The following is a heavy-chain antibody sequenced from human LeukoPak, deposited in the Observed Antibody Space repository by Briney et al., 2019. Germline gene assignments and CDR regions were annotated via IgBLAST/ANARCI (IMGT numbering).Heavy chain of an antibody. CDR3: ARGEPGVAFDI. J-gene: IGHJ3*02. Sequence: PSETLSLTCTVSGGSISSGGYYGSWIRQHPGKGLEWIGYIYYSGSTYYNPSLKSRVTISVDTSKNQFSLKLSSVTAADTAVYYCARGEPGVAFDIWGQGTMVTVSS. V-gene: IGHV4-31*03. D-gene: IGHD1-14*01. CDR2: IYYSGST. CDR1: GGSISSGGYY.